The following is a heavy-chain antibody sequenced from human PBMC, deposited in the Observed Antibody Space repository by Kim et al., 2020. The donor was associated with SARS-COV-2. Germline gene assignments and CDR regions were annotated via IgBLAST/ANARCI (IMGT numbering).Heavy chain of an antibody. D-gene: IGHD6-19*01. Sequence: GSLRLSCAASGFGFSTYSMSWVRQAPGKGLEWVSGISGSGGSTYYADSVKGRFTISRDNSKNTLYLQMNSLRDEDTAIYYCAKTGGSTGWYEMDYWGQGTLVTVSS. CDR1: GFGFSTYS. J-gene: IGHJ4*02. V-gene: IGHV3-23*01. CDR2: ISGSGGST. CDR3: AKTGGSTGWYEMDY.